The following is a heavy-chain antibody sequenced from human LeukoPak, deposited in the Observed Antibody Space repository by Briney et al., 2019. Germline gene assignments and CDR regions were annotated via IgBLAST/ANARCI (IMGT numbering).Heavy chain of an antibody. CDR1: GFTFSSYA. J-gene: IGHJ4*02. D-gene: IGHD5-18*01. CDR2: ISGSGGST. Sequence: GGSLRLSCAASGFTFSSYAMSWVRQAPGKGLEWVSAISGSGGSTYYADSVKGRFTISRDNSKNTLYLQMNSLRAEDTAVYYCAKALYSYRSNFDSYYWGQGTLVTVSS. V-gene: IGHV3-23*01. CDR3: AKALYSYRSNFDSYY.